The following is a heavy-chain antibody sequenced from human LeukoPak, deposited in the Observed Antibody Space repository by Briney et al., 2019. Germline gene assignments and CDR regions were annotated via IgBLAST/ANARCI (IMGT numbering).Heavy chain of an antibody. D-gene: IGHD5-18*01. CDR1: GGSISSYY. CDR3: ARGVTSTYYFDY. CDR2: IYYSGST. Sequence: SETLSLTCAVSGGSISSYYWSWIRQPPGKGLEWIGYIYYSGSTNYNPSLKSRVTVSVDTSKSQFSLKLSSVTAADTAVYYCARGVTSTYYFDYWGQGTLVTVSS. V-gene: IGHV4-59*08. J-gene: IGHJ4*02.